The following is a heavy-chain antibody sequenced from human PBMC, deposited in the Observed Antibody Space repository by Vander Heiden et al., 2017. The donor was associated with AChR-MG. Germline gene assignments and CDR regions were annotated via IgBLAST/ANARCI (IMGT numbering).Heavy chain of an antibody. J-gene: IGHJ6*03. V-gene: IGHV3-33*01. CDR3: ARGWDIVVVPAAPPSYYYMDV. CDR2: IWYDGSNK. D-gene: IGHD2-2*01. CDR1: GFIFSSYG. Sequence: QVQLVESGGGVVQPGRSLRLPCAASGFIFSSYGMHWVRQAPGKGLEWVAVIWYDGSNKYYADSVKGRFTISRDNSKNTLYLQMNSLRAEDTAVYYCARGWDIVVVPAAPPSYYYMDVWGKGTTVTVSS.